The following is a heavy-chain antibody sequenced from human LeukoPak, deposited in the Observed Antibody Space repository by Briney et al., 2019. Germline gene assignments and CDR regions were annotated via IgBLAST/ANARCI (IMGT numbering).Heavy chain of an antibody. J-gene: IGHJ4*02. CDR1: GFTFSSYG. CDR2: IRYDGSNK. CDR3: AKDKYSSGRSTCFDY. D-gene: IGHD6-19*01. V-gene: IGHV3-30*02. Sequence: PGGSLRLSCAASGFTFSSYGMHWVRQAPGKGLEWVAFIRYDGSNKYYADSVKGRFTISRDNAKNSLYLQMNSLKAEDMALYYCAKDKYSSGRSTCFDYWGQGTLVTVSS.